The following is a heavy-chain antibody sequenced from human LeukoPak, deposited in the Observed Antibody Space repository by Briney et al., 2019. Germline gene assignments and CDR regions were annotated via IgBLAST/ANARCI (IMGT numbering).Heavy chain of an antibody. Sequence: SETLSLTCTVSGGSISSYYWSWIRQPAGKGLQRIGRIYTSGSTNYNPSLKSRVTMSVDTSKNQFSLKLSSVTAADTAVYYCARDSVGYSSSSHDYWGQGTLVTVSS. J-gene: IGHJ4*02. V-gene: IGHV4-4*07. D-gene: IGHD6-6*01. CDR2: IYTSGST. CDR3: ARDSVGYSSSSHDY. CDR1: GGSISSYY.